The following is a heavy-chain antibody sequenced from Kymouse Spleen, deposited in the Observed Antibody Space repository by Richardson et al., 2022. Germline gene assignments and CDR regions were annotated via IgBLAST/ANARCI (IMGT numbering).Heavy chain of an antibody. CDR1: GGSFSGYY. V-gene: IGHV4-34*01. CDR3: ARYSSSSGWFDP. D-gene: IGHD6-6*01. Sequence: QVQLQQWGAGLLKPSETLSLTCAVYGGSFSGYYWSWIRQPPGKGLEWIGEINHSGSTNYNPSLKSRVTISVDTSKNQFSLKLSSVTAADTAVYYCARYSSSSGWFDPWGQGTLVTVSS. CDR2: INHSGST. J-gene: IGHJ5*02.